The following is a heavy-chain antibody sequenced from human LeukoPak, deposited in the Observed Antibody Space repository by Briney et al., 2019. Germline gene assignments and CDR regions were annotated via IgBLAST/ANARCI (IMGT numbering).Heavy chain of an antibody. J-gene: IGHJ3*02. Sequence: PGGSLRLSCAASGFTFSSYGMHWVRQAPGKGLEWVAVIWYDGSNKYYADSVKGRFTISRDNSKNTLYLQMNSLRAEDTAVYYCASWGGRVVVITYDAFDIWGQGTMVTVSS. CDR1: GFTFSSYG. CDR2: IWYDGSNK. CDR3: ASWGGRVVVITYDAFDI. D-gene: IGHD3-22*01. V-gene: IGHV3-33*01.